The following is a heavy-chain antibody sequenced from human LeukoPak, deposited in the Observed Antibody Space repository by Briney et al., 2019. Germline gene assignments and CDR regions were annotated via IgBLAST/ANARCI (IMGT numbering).Heavy chain of an antibody. J-gene: IGHJ4*02. D-gene: IGHD6-6*01. CDR3: TRLPSSSSSRGY. CDR1: GFTFSGSA. V-gene: IGHV3-73*01. CDR2: IRSKANSYAT. Sequence: GGSLRLSCAASGFTFSGSAMHWVRQASGEGLEWVGRIRSKANSYATAYAASVKGRFTISRDDSKNTAYLQMNSLKTEDTAVYYCTRLPSSSSSRGYWGQGTLVTVSS.